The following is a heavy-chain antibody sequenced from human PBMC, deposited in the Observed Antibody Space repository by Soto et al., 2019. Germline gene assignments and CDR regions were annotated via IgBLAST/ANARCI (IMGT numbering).Heavy chain of an antibody. CDR1: GVSIISNY. V-gene: IGHV4-59*01. J-gene: IGHJ6*02. D-gene: IGHD3-3*01. Sequence: SETLSLTCIVSGVSIISNYWSWIRQPPGQRLEWIGYIHYSGSTNFNPSLKNRVVMSVDTSKNQFSLRLSSVTAADTAVYYCVRSYPNTIFGVVPSRGLDVWGQGATVTV. CDR3: VRSYPNTIFGVVPSRGLDV. CDR2: IHYSGST.